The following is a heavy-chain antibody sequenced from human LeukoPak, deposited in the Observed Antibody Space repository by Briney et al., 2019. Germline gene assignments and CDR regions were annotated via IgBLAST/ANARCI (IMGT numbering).Heavy chain of an antibody. Sequence: PGGSLRLSCAASGLTIRNYWMSWVRQAPGKGLEWVANIKQDGSDKFYVDSVNGRFTISRDNAKNSLYLQMNTLRAEDTAIYYCATFSGAHHKTFDSWGQGTLVTVSS. CDR1: GLTIRNYW. CDR2: IKQDGSDK. D-gene: IGHD1-14*01. V-gene: IGHV3-7*01. CDR3: ATFSGAHHKTFDS. J-gene: IGHJ4*02.